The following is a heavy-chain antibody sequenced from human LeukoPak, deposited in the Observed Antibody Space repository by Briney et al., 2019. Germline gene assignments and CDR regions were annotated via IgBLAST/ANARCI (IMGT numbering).Heavy chain of an antibody. J-gene: IGHJ6*03. D-gene: IGHD3-16*01. CDR3: AKDHRGYYYYMDV. Sequence: GESLKISCAASGFTFDDYAMHWVRQAPGKGLEWVSLISGDGGSTYYADSVKGRFIISRDNSKNSLYLQMNSLRTEDTALYYCAKDHRGYYYYMDVWGKGTTVTVSS. V-gene: IGHV3-43*02. CDR1: GFTFDDYA. CDR2: ISGDGGST.